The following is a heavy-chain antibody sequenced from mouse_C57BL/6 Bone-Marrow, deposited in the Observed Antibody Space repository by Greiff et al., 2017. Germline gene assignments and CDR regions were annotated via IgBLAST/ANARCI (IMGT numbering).Heavy chain of an antibody. Sequence: DVMLVESGGGLVQPGGSLSLSCAASGFTFTDYYMSWVRQPPGKALEWLGFIRNKANGYTTEYSASVKGRFTISRDNSQSILYLQMNALRAEDSATYYCARYRDYDGGFAYWGQGTLVTVSA. CDR2: IRNKANGYTT. V-gene: IGHV7-3*01. CDR1: GFTFTDYY. CDR3: ARYRDYDGGFAY. D-gene: IGHD2-4*01. J-gene: IGHJ3*01.